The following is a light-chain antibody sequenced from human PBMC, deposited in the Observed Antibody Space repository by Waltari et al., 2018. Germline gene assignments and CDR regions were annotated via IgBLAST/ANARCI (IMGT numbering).Light chain of an antibody. CDR3: QHYISDSRFT. J-gene: IGKJ3*01. Sequence: DIQMTQSPSTLSASVGDRVTLTCRASQGLSSWLAWYRQKPGKAPEILIDKASDSEGGVSSKSGGSESGTEVALTISSLQPADCASYYSQHYISDSRFTFGPWTKIDGK. CDR2: KAS. CDR1: QGLSSW. V-gene: IGKV1-5*03.